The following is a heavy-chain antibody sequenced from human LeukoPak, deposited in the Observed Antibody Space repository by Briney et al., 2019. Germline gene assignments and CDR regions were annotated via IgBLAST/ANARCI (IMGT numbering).Heavy chain of an antibody. CDR2: ISSGSSTI. CDR3: ARDGRWVYYYYGMDV. CDR1: GFTFRSYS. D-gene: IGHD3-3*01. Sequence: TGGSLRLSCAASGFTFRSYSMNWVRQAPGKGLEWVSYISSGSSTIYYADSVKGRFAISRDNAKNSLYLQMNSLRDEDTAVYYCARDGRWVYYYYGMDVWGQGTTVTVSS. J-gene: IGHJ6*02. V-gene: IGHV3-48*02.